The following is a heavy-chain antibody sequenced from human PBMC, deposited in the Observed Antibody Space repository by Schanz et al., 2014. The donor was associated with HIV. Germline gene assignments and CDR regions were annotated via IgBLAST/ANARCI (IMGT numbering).Heavy chain of an antibody. Sequence: QVQLVQSGAEVKEPGASVKVSCKPYGHIFTGYLMHWVRQAPGQGLEWMGWINPNSGATDSAQKCQGRVTMTRDTSISTAFMELSSLRSDDTAVYYCARDRGSISWMGRAFDIWGQGTMVTVSS. CDR3: ARDRGSISWMGRAFDI. V-gene: IGHV1-2*02. CDR1: GHIFTGYL. D-gene: IGHD2-2*01. CDR2: INPNSGAT. J-gene: IGHJ3*02.